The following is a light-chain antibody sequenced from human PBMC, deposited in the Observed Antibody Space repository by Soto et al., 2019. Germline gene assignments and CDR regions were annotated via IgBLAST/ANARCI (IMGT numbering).Light chain of an antibody. CDR1: QNIDKW. CDR3: QLYSHNSL. V-gene: IGKV1-5*01. Sequence: DIQMTQSPSTLSASVGARVTITCRAGQNIDKWLAWYQQKPGKAPNLLIYDVSSLQSGVQSRFIGSGSGTEFTLPGSTLQPDVFASYYCQLYSHNSLFGQGTKLETK. J-gene: IGKJ2*01. CDR2: DVS.